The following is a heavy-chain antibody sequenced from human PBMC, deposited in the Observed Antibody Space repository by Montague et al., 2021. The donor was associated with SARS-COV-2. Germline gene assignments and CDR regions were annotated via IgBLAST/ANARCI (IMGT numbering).Heavy chain of an antibody. CDR2: IYYRGST. CDR3: ATQEDPSGWIPGPFDF. V-gene: IGHV4-39*01. D-gene: IGHD6-19*01. CDR1: GGSISSSTYY. J-gene: IGHJ6*02. Sequence: SETLSLTCTVSGGSISSSTYYWAWIRQPPGKGLEWIGSIYYRGSTYYNPSLKSRVFISVDTSKKQLSLTLTSVTAADTAVYYCATQEDPSGWIPGPFDFWGQGTTVIVSS.